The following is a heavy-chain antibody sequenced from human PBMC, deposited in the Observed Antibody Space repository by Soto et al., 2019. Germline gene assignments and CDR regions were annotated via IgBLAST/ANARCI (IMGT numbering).Heavy chain of an antibody. CDR1: GFTFSSYA. V-gene: IGHV3-30-3*01. J-gene: IGHJ3*02. D-gene: IGHD4-17*01. CDR2: ISYDGSNK. CDR3: AREFSDYEEDEGMGPNDAFDI. Sequence: QVQLVESGGGVVQPGRSLRLSCAASGFTFSSYAMHWVRQAPGKGLEWVAVISYDGSNKYYADSVKGRFTISRDNSKNTLYLQMNSLRAEDTAVYYCAREFSDYEEDEGMGPNDAFDIWGQGTMVTVSS.